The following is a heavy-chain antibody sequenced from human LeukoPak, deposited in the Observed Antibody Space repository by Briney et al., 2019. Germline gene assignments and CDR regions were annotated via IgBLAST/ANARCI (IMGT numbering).Heavy chain of an antibody. CDR2: IYNTGST. Sequence: SETPSLTCAVSGGSVSIYYWTWIRQPPGKGLEWIGSIYNTGSTNYSPSLKSRVTISIDTSKNQFSLKLSSVTAADTAVYYCARSQLRSRLDPWGQGTLVTVSS. J-gene: IGHJ5*02. D-gene: IGHD3-3*01. V-gene: IGHV4-59*02. CDR3: ARSQLRSRLDP. CDR1: GGSVSIYY.